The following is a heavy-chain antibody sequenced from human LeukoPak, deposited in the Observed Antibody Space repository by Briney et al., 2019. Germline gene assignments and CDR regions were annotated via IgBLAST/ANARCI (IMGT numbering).Heavy chain of an antibody. CDR3: ARDWGRTTGTDY. CDR1: GFTFSSYS. J-gene: IGHJ4*02. CDR2: ISSSSSYI. V-gene: IGHV3-21*01. D-gene: IGHD1-1*01. Sequence: PGGSLRLSCAASGFTFSSYSMNWVRQAPGKGLEWVSSISSSSSYIYYADSVKGRFTISRDNAKNSLYLQMNSLRAEDTAVYYCARDWGRTTGTDYWGQGTLVTVSS.